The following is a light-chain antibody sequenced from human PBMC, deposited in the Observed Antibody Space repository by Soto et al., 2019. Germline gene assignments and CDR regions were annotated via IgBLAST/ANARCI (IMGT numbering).Light chain of an antibody. V-gene: IGKV1-5*01. CDR2: DAS. CDR1: QSISTW. Sequence: DIQLTQSPSFLSASVGDRVTITCRASQSISTWLAWYQQKPGKAPKLLIYDASSLESGVPSRFSGSGSGTEFILTISDLQPDDFATYYCQQYNSYWTFGQGTKVDIK. J-gene: IGKJ1*01. CDR3: QQYNSYWT.